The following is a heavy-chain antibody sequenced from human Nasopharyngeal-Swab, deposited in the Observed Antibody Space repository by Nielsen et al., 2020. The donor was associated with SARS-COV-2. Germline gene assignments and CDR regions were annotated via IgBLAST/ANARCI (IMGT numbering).Heavy chain of an antibody. CDR1: GFSITTYG. CDR3: AKDAGVVEGGSGWYGYFDY. V-gene: IGHV3-23*01. J-gene: IGHJ4*02. CDR2: ISELGSGI. Sequence: GESLKISCAASGFSITTYGMTWVRQAPGKGLEWVSGISELGSGIYHADSVRGRFSISRDNSKNTLYLQMNSLRAEDTAVYYCAKDAGVVEGGSGWYGYFDYWGQGTLVTVSS. D-gene: IGHD6-19*01.